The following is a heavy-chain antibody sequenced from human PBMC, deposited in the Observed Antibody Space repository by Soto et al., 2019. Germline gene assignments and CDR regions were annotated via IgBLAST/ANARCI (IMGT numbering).Heavy chain of an antibody. J-gene: IGHJ4*02. D-gene: IGHD3-22*01. Sequence: AALCLTGTVSGESKSNCHCWGWIRQPLWMWFDLIGGVYPGATPYYNSSLKTRLTISLHSSKNQFSLKLSSVTAADTAVYYCARYLSYYDNSGYIAYWVPGTPVTVSS. V-gene: IGHV4-38-2*02. CDR2: VYPGATP. CDR3: ARYLSYYDNSGYIAY. CDR1: GESKSNCHC.